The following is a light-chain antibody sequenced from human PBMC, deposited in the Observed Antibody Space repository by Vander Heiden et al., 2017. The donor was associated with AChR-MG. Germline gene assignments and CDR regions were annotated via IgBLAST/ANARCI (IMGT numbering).Light chain of an antibody. CDR2: AAA. Sequence: IQLTQFPSSLSSSVGDRVTVTCLASQGISSSLAWYQQKPGQAPKLLIYAAASLQSGVPSRFRGSGSGTDFTLTISSLQPEDFATYYCQHLYTWPPFFTFGPGTKVDIK. CDR1: QGISSS. CDR3: QHLYTWPPFFT. V-gene: IGKV1-9*01. J-gene: IGKJ3*01.